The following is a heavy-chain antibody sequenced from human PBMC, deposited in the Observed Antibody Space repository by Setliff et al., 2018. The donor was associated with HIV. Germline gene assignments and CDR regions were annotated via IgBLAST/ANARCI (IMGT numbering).Heavy chain of an antibody. D-gene: IGHD6-6*01. J-gene: IGHJ5*01. CDR1: GGSISSGGHY. CDR3: ARGGNSRAAWFDS. V-gene: IGHV4-31*03. CDR2: IHYTGSN. Sequence: SETLSLTCSVSGGSISSGGHYWSWIRQQPGKGLEWIGYIHYTGSNFYNPSFTSRLTISIDASKNQFSLKLTSMTAADTAVYFCARGGNSRAAWFDSWGQGTLVTVSS.